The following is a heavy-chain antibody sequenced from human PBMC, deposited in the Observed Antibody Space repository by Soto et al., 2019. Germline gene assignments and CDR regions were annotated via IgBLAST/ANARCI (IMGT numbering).Heavy chain of an antibody. J-gene: IGHJ6*02. Sequence: ASVKVSCKASGYTFTSYAMHWVRQALGQALEWMGWITPFNGNTNYAQKFQDRVTITRDRSMSTAYMELSSLRSEDTAMYYCATELAAAGDNYYYGMDVWGQGTTVTVSS. V-gene: IGHV1-45*02. CDR2: ITPFNGNT. CDR1: GYTFTSYA. D-gene: IGHD6-13*01. CDR3: ATELAAAGDNYYYGMDV.